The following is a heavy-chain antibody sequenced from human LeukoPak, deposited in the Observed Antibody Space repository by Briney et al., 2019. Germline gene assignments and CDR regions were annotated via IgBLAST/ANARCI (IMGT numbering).Heavy chain of an antibody. CDR3: ARGRSSSLDAFDI. Sequence: PSQTLTLTCTVSGGSISSGGYYWSWLRQHPGQGLDWIGYVYFSGSTYYTPSLKSRVTISVDTSKNQFSLKLSSVTAADTAVYYCARGRSSSLDAFDIWGQGTMVTVSS. CDR2: VYFSGST. CDR1: GGSISSGGYY. D-gene: IGHD2-2*01. J-gene: IGHJ3*02. V-gene: IGHV4-31*03.